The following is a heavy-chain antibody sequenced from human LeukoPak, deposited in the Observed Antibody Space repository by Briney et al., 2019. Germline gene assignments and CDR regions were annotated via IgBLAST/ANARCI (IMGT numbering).Heavy chain of an antibody. Sequence: SETLSLTCTVSGGSIRGYYWSWIRQPPGKTLEWIAYIYNSVTPNYNPSLKSRLTISVDTSANQTSLKLSSVTAADTAVYYCARDNSIAAVIYYFDYWGQGTLVTVSS. CDR2: IYNSVTP. CDR3: ARDNSIAAVIYYFDY. J-gene: IGHJ4*02. D-gene: IGHD6-13*01. V-gene: IGHV4-4*08. CDR1: GGSIRGYY.